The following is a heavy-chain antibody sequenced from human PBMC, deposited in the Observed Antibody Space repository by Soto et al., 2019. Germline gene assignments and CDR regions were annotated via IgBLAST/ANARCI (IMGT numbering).Heavy chain of an antibody. J-gene: IGHJ3*01. D-gene: IGHD1-1*01. V-gene: IGHV3-53*01. CDR1: GLTVSGKKY. CDR2: LYDVDGS. CDR3: ATWHEREHAYDV. Sequence: PGGSLRLSCAASGLTVSGKKYVAWVRQAPGKGLEWVSALYDVDGSFYADSVKGRFTTSSDSSKTTVYLQTNGLRPDDTAVYYCATWHEREHAYDVWGQGTTVTVSS.